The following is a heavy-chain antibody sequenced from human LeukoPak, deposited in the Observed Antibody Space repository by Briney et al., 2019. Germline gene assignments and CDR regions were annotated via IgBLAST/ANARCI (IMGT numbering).Heavy chain of an antibody. CDR1: GASISSSIHY. V-gene: IGHV4-39*07. Sequence: SETLSLTCAVSGASISSSIHYWGWVRQPPGKGLEWIGSVYYSGGTYYNPSLESRVTISVDRSKNQFSLQLNSVTPEDTAVYYCARGPYERLVGSGVSAFDIWGQGTMVTVSS. D-gene: IGHD1-26*01. CDR3: ARGPYERLVGSGVSAFDI. J-gene: IGHJ3*02. CDR2: VYYSGGT.